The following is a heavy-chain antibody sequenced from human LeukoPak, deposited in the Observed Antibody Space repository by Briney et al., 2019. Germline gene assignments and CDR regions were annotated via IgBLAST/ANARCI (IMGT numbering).Heavy chain of an antibody. D-gene: IGHD3-3*01. CDR3: AKDASGVVLTGGIDY. CDR1: GFTFSSYG. V-gene: IGHV3-33*06. Sequence: QTGGSLRLSCAASGFTFSSYGMHWVRQAPGKGLEWVAVTWYDGSNKYYADSVKGRFTISRDNSKNTLYLQMNSLRAEDTAVYYCAKDASGVVLTGGIDYWGQGTLVTVSS. J-gene: IGHJ4*02. CDR2: TWYDGSNK.